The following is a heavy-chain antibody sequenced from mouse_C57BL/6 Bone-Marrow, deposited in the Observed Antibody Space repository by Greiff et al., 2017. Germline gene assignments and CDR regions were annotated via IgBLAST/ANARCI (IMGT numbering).Heavy chain of an antibody. V-gene: IGHV14-2*01. Sequence: EVQLQQSGAELVKPGASVKLSCTASGFNFNDYYMNWVKKRTEQGLEWIGRIDPEDGATKYNPKFKGKATITVDPSSNTAYLQLISLTSEDTAVYDSSRLYGNFAYWGQGTLVTVSA. CDR3: SRLYGNFAY. CDR2: IDPEDGAT. D-gene: IGHD2-10*02. J-gene: IGHJ3*01. CDR1: GFNFNDYY.